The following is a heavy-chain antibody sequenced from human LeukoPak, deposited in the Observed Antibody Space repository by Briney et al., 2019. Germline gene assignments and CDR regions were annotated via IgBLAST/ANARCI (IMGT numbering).Heavy chain of an antibody. CDR1: GDPINTYY. J-gene: IGHJ5*02. CDR3: ARAYCSGGSCYSSRGMFDP. V-gene: IGHV4-59*01. D-gene: IGHD2-15*01. CDR2: IYQSGSI. Sequence: SETLSLTCTVSGDPINTYYWSWIRQPPGKGLEWIGYIYQSGSINYNPSLKSRVTISLDTSKNQFSLKLSSVAAADTAVYYCARAYCSGGSCYSSRGMFDPWGQGTLVTVSS.